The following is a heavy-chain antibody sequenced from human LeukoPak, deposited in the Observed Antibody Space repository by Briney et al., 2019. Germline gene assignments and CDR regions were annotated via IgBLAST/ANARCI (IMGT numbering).Heavy chain of an antibody. D-gene: IGHD6-6*01. V-gene: IGHV3-48*03. Sequence: GGSLRLSCAASGFTFSSYEMNWVRQAPGKGLEGVSYISSSGSTIYYADSAKGRFTISRDNAKNSLYLQMNSLRAEDTAVYYCARIRFSSSGMDVWGQGTTVTVSS. J-gene: IGHJ6*02. CDR2: ISSSGSTI. CDR1: GFTFSSYE. CDR3: ARIRFSSSGMDV.